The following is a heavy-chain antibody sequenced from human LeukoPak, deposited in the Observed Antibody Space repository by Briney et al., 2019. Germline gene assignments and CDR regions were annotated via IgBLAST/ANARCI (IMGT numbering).Heavy chain of an antibody. Sequence: PGRSLRLSCAASGSTVSSNYMNWVRQAPGKGLEWVSVIYSGGTTYYADSVKGRFTISRDNSKNTLYLQMNSLRAEDTAVYYCAIRQGYWYFDVWGRGTLVTVSS. CDR3: AIRQGYWYFDV. CDR2: IYSGGTT. CDR1: GSTVSSNY. J-gene: IGHJ2*01. V-gene: IGHV3-66*01.